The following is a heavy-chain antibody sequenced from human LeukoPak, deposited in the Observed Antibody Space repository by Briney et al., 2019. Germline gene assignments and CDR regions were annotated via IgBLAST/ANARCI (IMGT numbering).Heavy chain of an antibody. Sequence: SETLSLTCTVSGYSISSGYYWGWIRQPPGKGLEWIGSIYHSGSTYYNPSLKSRVTISVDTSKNQFSLKLSSVTAADTAVYYCARPGQQLTLRDAFDIWGQGTMVTVSS. CDR2: IYHSGST. D-gene: IGHD6-13*01. J-gene: IGHJ3*02. CDR3: ARPGQQLTLRDAFDI. V-gene: IGHV4-38-2*02. CDR1: GYSISSGYY.